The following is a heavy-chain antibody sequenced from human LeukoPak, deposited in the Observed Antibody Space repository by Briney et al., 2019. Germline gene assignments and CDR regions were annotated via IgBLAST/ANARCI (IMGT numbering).Heavy chain of an antibody. CDR1: GYTFTGYY. CDR2: INPNSGGT. V-gene: IGHV1-2*02. Sequence: GASVKVSCKASGYTFTGYYMHWVRQAPGQGLEWMGWINPNSGGTNYAQKFQGRVTMTRDTSISTAYMELSRLRSDDTAVYYCARVPVYSSGWYVDYWGQGTLVTVSS. J-gene: IGHJ4*02. D-gene: IGHD6-19*01. CDR3: ARVPVYSSGWYVDY.